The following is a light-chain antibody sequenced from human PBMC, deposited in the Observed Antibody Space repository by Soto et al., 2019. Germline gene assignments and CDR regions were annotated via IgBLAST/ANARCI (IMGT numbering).Light chain of an antibody. V-gene: IGKV3-11*01. CDR1: QSVSKF. Sequence: IVLTQSPATLSLSPGERATLSCRASQSVSKFLAWYQQKPGQAPRLLIYDASNRATGIPARFSGSGSGTDFTLTISSLEPEDFAVYYCQQYNTWTFGQGTKVEIK. CDR2: DAS. J-gene: IGKJ1*01. CDR3: QQYNTWT.